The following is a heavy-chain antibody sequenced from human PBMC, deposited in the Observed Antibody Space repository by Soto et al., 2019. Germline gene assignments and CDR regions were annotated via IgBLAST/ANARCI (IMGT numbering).Heavy chain of an antibody. CDR1: GFTFSSYG. CDR3: AHSRRPSYGDISHYYFDY. Sequence: PGGSLRLSCAASGFTFSSYGMHWVRQAPGKGLEWVAVISYDGSNKYYADSVKGRFTISRDNSKNTLYLQMNSLRAEDTGTYYCAHSRRPSYGDISHYYFDYWGQGALVTVSS. J-gene: IGHJ4*02. V-gene: IGHV3-30*03. CDR2: ISYDGSNK. D-gene: IGHD4-17*01.